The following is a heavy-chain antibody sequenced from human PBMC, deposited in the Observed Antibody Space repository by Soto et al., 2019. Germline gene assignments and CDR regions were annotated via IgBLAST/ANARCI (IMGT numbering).Heavy chain of an antibody. J-gene: IGHJ6*02. V-gene: IGHV4-59*01. Sequence: SETLTLTCTVSGGSISSYYWSWIRQPPGKGLEWIGYIYYSGSTNYNPSLKSRVTISVDTSKNQFSLKLSSVTAADTAVYYCAREGGYSGYDSLDYYYGMDVWGQGTTVTVSS. CDR2: IYYSGST. CDR1: GGSISSYY. CDR3: AREGGYSGYDSLDYYYGMDV. D-gene: IGHD5-12*01.